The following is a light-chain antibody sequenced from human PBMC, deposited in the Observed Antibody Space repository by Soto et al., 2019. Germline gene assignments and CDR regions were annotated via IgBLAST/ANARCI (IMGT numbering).Light chain of an antibody. V-gene: IGKV3-11*01. J-gene: IGKJ1*01. CDR3: QQYNSYSPT. CDR2: DAS. Sequence: EIVLTQSPDTLSLSPGERATLSCRASQSFSGHLAWYQQKPGQAPRLLIYDASKRATGIPARFSGSGFGTEFTLTISSLQPDDFATYYCQQYNSYSPTFGQGTKVDIK. CDR1: QSFSGH.